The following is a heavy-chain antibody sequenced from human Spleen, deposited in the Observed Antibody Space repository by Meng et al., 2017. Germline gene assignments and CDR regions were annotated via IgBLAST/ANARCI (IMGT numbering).Heavy chain of an antibody. V-gene: IGHV3-9*01. D-gene: IGHD1-26*01. J-gene: IGHJ4*02. CDR2: ISWNSGNI. Sequence: SLKISCAASGFAFDDYAVHWVRQAPGKGLEWVSGISWNSGNIGYADSVKGRFIISRDNAKNSLYLQMNSLRAEDTAVYYCARERRPYSGTYCLDYWGQGTLVTVSS. CDR3: ARERRPYSGTYCLDY. CDR1: GFAFDDYA.